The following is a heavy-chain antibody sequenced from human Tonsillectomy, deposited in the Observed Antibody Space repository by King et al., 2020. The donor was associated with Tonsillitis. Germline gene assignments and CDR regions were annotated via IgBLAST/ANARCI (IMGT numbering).Heavy chain of an antibody. D-gene: IGHD4-17*01. Sequence: VQLVESGAEVKKPGASVKVSCKASGYTFTGYYIHWVRQAPGQGLEWMGWINPNSGGTNYAQKFQGRVTMTRDTSISTAYMELSRLRSDDTAVYYCAGAGAVTTMAYYYGMDVWGQGTTVTVSS. CDR1: GYTFTGYY. CDR3: AGAGAVTTMAYYYGMDV. J-gene: IGHJ6*02. CDR2: INPNSGGT. V-gene: IGHV1-2*02.